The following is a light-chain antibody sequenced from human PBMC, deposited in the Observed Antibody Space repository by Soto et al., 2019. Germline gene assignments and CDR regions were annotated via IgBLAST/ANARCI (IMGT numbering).Light chain of an antibody. V-gene: IGKV1-5*03. CDR2: KAS. Sequence: DIQMTQSPSTLSASVGDRVTITCRASQSISTWLAWYQQKPGKAPKLLIYKASSLEGGVPSRFSGSGSGTEFNITVSSLRPDDFATYYCQKYNTYPLTFGGGTTVEIK. J-gene: IGKJ4*01. CDR3: QKYNTYPLT. CDR1: QSISTW.